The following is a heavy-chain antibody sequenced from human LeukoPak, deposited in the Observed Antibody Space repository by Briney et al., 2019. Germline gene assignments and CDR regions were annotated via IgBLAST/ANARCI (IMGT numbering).Heavy chain of an antibody. CDR2: TNEHGTII. J-gene: IGHJ4*02. CDR1: GFTFSASA. V-gene: IGHV3-74*01. CDR3: VVDLSGSADY. D-gene: IGHD3-10*01. Sequence: GGSLRLSCAASGFTFSASAMHWVRQAPGEGLVWVSRTNEHGTIINYADSVKGRFTISRGNAKNTLYLQMNSLRTEDSALYYCVVDLSGSADYWGQGTLVTVSS.